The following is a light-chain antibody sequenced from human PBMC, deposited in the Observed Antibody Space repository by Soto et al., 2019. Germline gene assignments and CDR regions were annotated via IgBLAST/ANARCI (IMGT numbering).Light chain of an antibody. V-gene: IGKV1-27*01. Sequence: DVQMTQSPSSLSASVGDRVTITCRASQGIAPYLAWFQQKPGKVPKLLIYATSTLQSGVSSRFSGSGSGTVFTLSISSLQPECVGTYYWQKYNSAPLTFGGGTKVEIK. CDR1: QGIAPY. CDR2: ATS. J-gene: IGKJ4*01. CDR3: QKYNSAPLT.